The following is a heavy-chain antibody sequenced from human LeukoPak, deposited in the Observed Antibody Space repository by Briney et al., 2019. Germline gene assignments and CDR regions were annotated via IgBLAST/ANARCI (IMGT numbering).Heavy chain of an antibody. CDR2: ISYDGSDK. CDR1: GFTFSSYA. CDR3: AREGGHLIDARGAVDY. D-gene: IGHD2-15*01. Sequence: GGSLRLSCAASGFTFSSYAIHWVRQAPGKGPEWLARISYDGSDKYYAHSVKGRFTISRDNSKKTVYLQTNSLTAEDTALYHCAREGGHLIDARGAVDYWGQGTLVTVSS. J-gene: IGHJ4*02. V-gene: IGHV3-30-3*01.